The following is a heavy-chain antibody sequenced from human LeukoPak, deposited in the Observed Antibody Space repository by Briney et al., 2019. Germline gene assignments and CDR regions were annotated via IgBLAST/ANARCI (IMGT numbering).Heavy chain of an antibody. D-gene: IGHD2-15*01. J-gene: IGHJ4*02. Sequence: SSETLSLTCAVYGGSFSVYYWSWIRQPPGKGLEWIGEINHSGSTNYNPSLKSRVTISVDTSKNQFSLKLSSVTAADTAVYYCARRAATSFDYWGQGTLVTVSS. CDR1: GGSFSVYY. V-gene: IGHV4-34*01. CDR3: ARRAATSFDY. CDR2: INHSGST.